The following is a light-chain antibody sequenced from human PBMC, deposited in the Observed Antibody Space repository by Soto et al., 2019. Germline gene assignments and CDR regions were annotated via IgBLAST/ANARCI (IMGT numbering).Light chain of an antibody. CDR3: SSYSSSTTHVV. CDR2: DVS. V-gene: IGLV2-14*03. CDR1: STDVGDFNY. J-gene: IGLJ2*01. Sequence: QSALTQPASVSGSPGRSVTISCTGTSTDVGDFNYVSWYQHLPGRAPKLIIYDVSNRRSGISYRFSASKSGRTASLTISGLQAEDEADYYCSSYSSSTTHVVFGGGTKLTVL.